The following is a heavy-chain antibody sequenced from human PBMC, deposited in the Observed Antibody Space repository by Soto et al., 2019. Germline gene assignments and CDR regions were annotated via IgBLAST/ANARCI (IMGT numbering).Heavy chain of an antibody. J-gene: IGHJ2*01. D-gene: IGHD3-22*01. V-gene: IGHV1-69*01. CDR1: GGTFSSYA. Sequence: QVQLVQSGAEVKKPGSSVKVSCKASGGTFSSYAISWVRQAPGQGLGWLGGLIPIFGTANYAQKFQGRVTITADESTSTAYMELSSRRSEDTAVYYCARDRRYYDSSGYHNWYFDLWGRGTLVTVSS. CDR3: ARDRRYYDSSGYHNWYFDL. CDR2: LIPIFGTA.